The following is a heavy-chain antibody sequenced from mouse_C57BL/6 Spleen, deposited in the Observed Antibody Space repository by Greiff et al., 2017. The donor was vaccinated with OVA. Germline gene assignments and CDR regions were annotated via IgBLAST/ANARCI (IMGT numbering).Heavy chain of an antibody. CDR2: ISSGSSTI. V-gene: IGHV5-17*01. D-gene: IGHD1-1*01. CDR1: GFTFSDYG. Sequence: EVQRVESGGGLVKPGGSLKLSCAASGFTFSDYGMHWVRQAPEKGLEWVAYISSGSSTIYYADTVKGRFTISRDNAKNTLFLQMTSLRSEDTAMYYCARFYYYGSSPNAMDYWGQGTSVTVSS. J-gene: IGHJ4*01. CDR3: ARFYYYGSSPNAMDY.